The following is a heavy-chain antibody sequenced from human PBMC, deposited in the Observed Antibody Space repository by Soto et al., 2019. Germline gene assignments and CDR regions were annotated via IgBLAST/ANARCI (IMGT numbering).Heavy chain of an antibody. V-gene: IGHV4-4*07. CDR1: GGSISSYY. J-gene: IGHJ6*02. CDR2: IYTSGST. D-gene: IGHD3-10*01. Sequence: SETLSLTCTVSGGSISSYYWSWIRQPAGKGLEWIGRIYTSGSTNYNPSLKSRVTMSVDTSKDQFSLKLSSVTAADTAVYYCARDRVRGVIKVHYYGMDVWGQGTTVTVSS. CDR3: ARDRVRGVIKVHYYGMDV.